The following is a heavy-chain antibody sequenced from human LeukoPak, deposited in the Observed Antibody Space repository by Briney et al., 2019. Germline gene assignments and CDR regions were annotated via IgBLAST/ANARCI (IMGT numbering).Heavy chain of an antibody. Sequence: GGSLRLSCAASEFNFDDYPMHWVRQAPGKGLEWVSLISWDGGSTYYEDSVKGRFTISRDNSKNSLYLQMNSLTTEDTALYYCARDTVYCSSTNCFFDYWGQGTLVTVSS. J-gene: IGHJ4*02. V-gene: IGHV3-43*01. CDR3: ARDTVYCSSTNCFFDY. CDR2: ISWDGGST. CDR1: EFNFDDYP. D-gene: IGHD2-2*01.